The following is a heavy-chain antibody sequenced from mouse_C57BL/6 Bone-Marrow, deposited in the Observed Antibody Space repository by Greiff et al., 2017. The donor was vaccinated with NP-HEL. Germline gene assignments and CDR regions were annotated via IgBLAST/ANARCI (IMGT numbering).Heavy chain of an antibody. CDR1: GYTFTEYT. J-gene: IGHJ1*03. CDR3: ARHGDYFGSSYGYFDV. V-gene: IGHV1-62-2*01. CDR2: FYPGSGSL. Sequence: QVQLQQSGAELVKPGASVKLSCKASGYTFTEYTIHWVKQRSGQGLEWIGWFYPGSGSLKYNEKFKDKATLTAGKSSSTVYMALSRLTSEDSAVYFCARHGDYFGSSYGYFDVWGTGTTVTVSS. D-gene: IGHD1-1*01.